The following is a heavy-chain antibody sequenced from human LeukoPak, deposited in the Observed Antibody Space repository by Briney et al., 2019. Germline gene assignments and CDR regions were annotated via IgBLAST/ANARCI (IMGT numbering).Heavy chain of an antibody. CDR2: IYHSGST. Sequence: SGTLSLTCAVSGGSISSSNWWSWVRQPPGKGLEWIGEIYHSGSTNYNPSLKSRVTISVDKSKNQFSLKLSSVTAADTAVYYCARDGSYDFWSGYYTPRPVYFDYWGQRTLVTVSS. J-gene: IGHJ4*02. CDR3: ARDGSYDFWSGYYTPRPVYFDY. V-gene: IGHV4-4*02. CDR1: GGSISSSNW. D-gene: IGHD3-3*01.